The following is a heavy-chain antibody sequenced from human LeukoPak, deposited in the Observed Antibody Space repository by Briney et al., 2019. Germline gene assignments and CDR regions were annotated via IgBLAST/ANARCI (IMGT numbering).Heavy chain of an antibody. CDR3: ARDKHDYVWGSFRPNYYYYGMDV. Sequence: PGGSLRLSCAASGFTLSGYSINWVRQAPGKGLEWVSSISSSSDYIYYADSVKGRFTISRDNAKNSLYLQMNSLRAEDTAVYYCARDKHDYVWGSFRPNYYYYGMDVWGQGTTVTVSS. D-gene: IGHD3-16*02. J-gene: IGHJ6*02. CDR2: ISSSSDYI. V-gene: IGHV3-21*01. CDR1: GFTLSGYS.